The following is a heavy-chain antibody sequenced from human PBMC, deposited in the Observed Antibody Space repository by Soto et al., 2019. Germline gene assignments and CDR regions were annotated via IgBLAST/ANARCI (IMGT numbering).Heavy chain of an antibody. CDR3: AKGSYSGRYSDFDC. Sequence: GGSLKLCSAASGFTFSSYGMFWVRQAPGRGLEWVAFISYDGSDKCSDSVKGRFTISRDNSKNTLYLQMNSLRAEDTAVYYCAKGSYSGRYSDFDCWGQGTLVTAPQ. CDR2: ISYDGSDK. V-gene: IGHV3-30*18. D-gene: IGHD1-26*01. CDR1: GFTFSSYG. J-gene: IGHJ4*02.